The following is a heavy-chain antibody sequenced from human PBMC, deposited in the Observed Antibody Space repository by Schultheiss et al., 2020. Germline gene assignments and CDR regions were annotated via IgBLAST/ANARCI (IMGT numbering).Heavy chain of an antibody. V-gene: IGHV4-39*01. CDR1: GGSISSSSYY. CDR2: IYYSGST. CDR3: ARQPTDLSNWYFDL. Sequence: SETLSLTCTVSGGSISSSSYYWGWIRQPPGKGLEWIGYIYYSGSTNYNPSLKSRVTISVDTSKNQFSLKLSSVTAADTAVYYCARQPTDLSNWYFDLWGRGTLVTVSS. J-gene: IGHJ2*01.